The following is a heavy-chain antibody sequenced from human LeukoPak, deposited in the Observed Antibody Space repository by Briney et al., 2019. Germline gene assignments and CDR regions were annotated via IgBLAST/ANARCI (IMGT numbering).Heavy chain of an antibody. CDR1: GFTFGSYG. D-gene: IGHD3-3*01. J-gene: IGHJ6*02. CDR3: ANPPGYDFWSGYHTSGLDV. CDR2: ISGSGGST. Sequence: GGSLRLSCAASGFTFGSYGMHWVRQAPGKGLEWVSAISGSGGSTYYADSVKGRFTISRDNSKNTLFLQMHSLRAEDTAVYYCANPPGYDFWSGYHTSGLDVWGQGTTVTVSS. V-gene: IGHV3-23*01.